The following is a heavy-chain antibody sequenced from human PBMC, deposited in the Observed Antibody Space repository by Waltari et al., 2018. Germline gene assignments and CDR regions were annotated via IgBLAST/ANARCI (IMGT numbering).Heavy chain of an antibody. CDR2: IIPILGIA. D-gene: IGHD4-17*01. J-gene: IGHJ3*02. Sequence: QVQLVQSGAEVKKPGSSVKVPCKASGGTFSSYTISWVRRAPGQGIEWMGRIIPILGIANYAQKFQGRVTITADKSTSTAYMELSSLRSEDTAVYYCARDYGGNSGAFDIWGQGTMVTVSS. V-gene: IGHV1-69*08. CDR1: GGTFSSYT. CDR3: ARDYGGNSGAFDI.